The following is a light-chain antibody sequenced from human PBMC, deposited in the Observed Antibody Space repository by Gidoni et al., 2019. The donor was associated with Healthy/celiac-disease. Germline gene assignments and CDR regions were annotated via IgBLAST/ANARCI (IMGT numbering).Light chain of an antibody. Sequence: DIQMTQSPSSLSASVGDRVTITCQASQDISKYLNWYQQKPGKAPMLLLYEASTLETGVPSRFRGSGSRTDFTFTISSLQPEDIATYDCQQYDNLPLTFGGGTKVEIK. CDR2: EAS. J-gene: IGKJ4*01. CDR3: QQYDNLPLT. CDR1: QDISKY. V-gene: IGKV1-33*01.